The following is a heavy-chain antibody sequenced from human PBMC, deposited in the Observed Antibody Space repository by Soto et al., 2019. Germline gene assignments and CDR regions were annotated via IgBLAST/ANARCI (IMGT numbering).Heavy chain of an antibody. D-gene: IGHD6-19*01. CDR1: GFTFSSYA. CDR2: ISGSGGNT. CDR3: ASSPGYSST. V-gene: IGHV3-23*01. J-gene: IGHJ6*02. Sequence: PGGSLRLSCAASGFTFSSYAMSWVRQAPGKGLEWVSGISGSGGNTYYADSVKGRFTISRDNAENTLYPQMNSLRAEDSAVYYCASSPGYSSTWGQGTTVTVSS.